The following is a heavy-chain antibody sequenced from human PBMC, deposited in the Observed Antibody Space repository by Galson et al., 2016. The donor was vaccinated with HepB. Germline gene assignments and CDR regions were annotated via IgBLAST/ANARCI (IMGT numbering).Heavy chain of an antibody. CDR1: GFQFSAYT. D-gene: IGHD2-15*01. J-gene: IGHJ6*02. CDR3: AKGAEGGMDV. Sequence: SLRLSCAASGFQFSAYTMHWVRQAPGKGLEWVAVKWFDGSKEYYADSVQGRFSVSRDNSKSTMELQMNSQRGDDTAVYYCAKGAEGGMDVWGQGTTVIVSS. V-gene: IGHV3-33*06. CDR2: KWFDGSKE.